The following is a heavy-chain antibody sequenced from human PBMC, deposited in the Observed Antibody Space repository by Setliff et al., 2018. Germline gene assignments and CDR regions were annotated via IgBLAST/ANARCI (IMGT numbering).Heavy chain of an antibody. Sequence: GSLRLSCAASGFRFNIYWMTWVRQAPGKGLEWVANIERDGSEKSYVDSVKGRFAISRDNAKNSLFLQMNSLRVEDTAVYYCARDSGSSSWISTFYYYYYYMDVWGKGTTVTVSS. D-gene: IGHD6-13*01. V-gene: IGHV3-7*01. CDR1: GFRFNIYW. J-gene: IGHJ6*03. CDR3: ARDSGSSSWISTFYYYYYYMDV. CDR2: IERDGSEK.